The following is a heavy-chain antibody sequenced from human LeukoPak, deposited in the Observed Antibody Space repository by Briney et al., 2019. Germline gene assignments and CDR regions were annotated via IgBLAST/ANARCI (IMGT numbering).Heavy chain of an antibody. Sequence: HSRGSLRLSCAASGFTFSRCSMHWVRQAPGKGLEYVSAISSNGESTYYANSVKGRFTVSGDNSKNTLYLQMGSLRAEDMAVYYCASRGVSGSYTYWGQGILVTVSS. CDR2: ISSNGEST. V-gene: IGHV3-64*01. D-gene: IGHD1-26*01. CDR1: GFTFSRCS. CDR3: ASRGVSGSYTY. J-gene: IGHJ4*02.